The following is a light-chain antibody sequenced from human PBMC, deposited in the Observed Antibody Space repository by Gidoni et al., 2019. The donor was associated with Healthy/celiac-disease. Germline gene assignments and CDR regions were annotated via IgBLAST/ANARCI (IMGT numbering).Light chain of an antibody. J-gene: IGKJ2*01. V-gene: IGKV1-5*03. CDR2: KAS. CDR3: QQYNSYSPGYT. CDR1: QSISSW. Sequence: DSQMTQSPSTLSASVGDRVTITCRASQSISSWLAWYQQKPGKTPKLLIYKASSLESGVPSRFSGSGFGTEFTLTINSLQPDDFATYYCQQYNSYSPGYTFGQGTKLEIK.